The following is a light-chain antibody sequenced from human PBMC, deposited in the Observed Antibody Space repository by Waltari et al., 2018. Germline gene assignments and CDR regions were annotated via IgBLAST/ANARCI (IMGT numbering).Light chain of an antibody. J-gene: IGLJ2*01. V-gene: IGLV1-44*01. Sequence: QSVLTQPPSASGTPGQTVSISCSGGSSNIAVNTVNWYQQLPGMAPKLLINGNKQRPSGGPDRFSGSKSGTSASLAISGLQSEDEADYYCAAWDDSLYGRVFGGGTKLTVL. CDR3: AAWDDSLYGRV. CDR1: SSNIAVNT. CDR2: GNK.